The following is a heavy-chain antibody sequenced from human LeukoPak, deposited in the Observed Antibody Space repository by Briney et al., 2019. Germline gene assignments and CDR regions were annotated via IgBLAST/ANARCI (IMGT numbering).Heavy chain of an antibody. V-gene: IGHV3-23*01. CDR2: ISGRGGST. CDR1: GFTFSSYA. J-gene: IGHJ4*02. D-gene: IGHD3-3*01. CDR3: AKAALGITIFGVVIPPFDY. Sequence: GGSLSLSCAASGFTFSSYAMSWVRQAPGKGLEWVSAISGRGGSTYYTDSVKGRFTISRDNSKNTLYLQMNSLRAEDTAVYYCAKAALGITIFGVVIPPFDYWGQGTLVTVSS.